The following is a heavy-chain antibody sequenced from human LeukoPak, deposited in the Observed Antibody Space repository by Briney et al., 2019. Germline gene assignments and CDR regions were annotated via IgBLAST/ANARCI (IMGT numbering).Heavy chain of an antibody. CDR1: GGSISSGSYY. V-gene: IGHV4-39*07. D-gene: IGHD2-21*01. Sequence: PSETLSLTCTVSGGSISSGSYYWSWIRQPPGKGLEWIGEINHSGSTNYNPSLKSRVTISVDTSKNQFSLKLSSVTAADTAVYYCASQIRVVVIATHDAFDIWGQGTMVTVSS. CDR2: INHSGST. J-gene: IGHJ3*02. CDR3: ASQIRVVVIATHDAFDI.